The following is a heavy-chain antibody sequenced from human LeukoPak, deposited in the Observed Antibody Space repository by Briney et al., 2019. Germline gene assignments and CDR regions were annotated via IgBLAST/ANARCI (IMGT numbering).Heavy chain of an antibody. CDR3: AKESDYVWGSYRRPDFDY. J-gene: IGHJ4*02. D-gene: IGHD3-16*02. V-gene: IGHV3-23*01. Sequence: PGGSLRLSCAASGFTFSSYAMSWVRQAPGKGLEWVSAISGSGGSTYYADSVKGRFTISRDNSKNTLYLQMNSLRAEDTAVYYCAKESDYVWGSYRRPDFDYWGQGTLVTVSS. CDR2: ISGSGGST. CDR1: GFTFSSYA.